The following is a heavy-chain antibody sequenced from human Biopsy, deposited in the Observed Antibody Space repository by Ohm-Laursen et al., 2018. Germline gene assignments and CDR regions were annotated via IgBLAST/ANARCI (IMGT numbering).Heavy chain of an antibody. D-gene: IGHD1/OR15-1a*01. CDR1: GFSFSSYS. J-gene: IGHJ6*02. CDR2: TDTTSGTK. V-gene: IGHV3-48*01. CDR3: VRGWWNRSSLFLDH. Sequence: SLRLSCAASGFSFSSYSMNWARQAPGKGLEWVSYTDTTSGTKFYADSVKGRFTISRDNAKNSLYLQMTSLRAEDTAVYFCVRGWWNRSSLFLDHWGQGTTVSVSS.